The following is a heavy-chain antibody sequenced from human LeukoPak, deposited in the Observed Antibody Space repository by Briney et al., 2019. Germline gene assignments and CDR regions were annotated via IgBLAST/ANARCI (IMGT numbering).Heavy chain of an antibody. D-gene: IGHD3-22*01. CDR1: GFTVSSNS. J-gene: IGHJ5*02. V-gene: IGHV3-53*01. CDR2: IYSDNT. Sequence: GGSLRLSCTVSGFTVSSNSMSWVRQAPGKGLEWVSFIYSDNTHYSDSVKGRFTISRDNSKNTLYLQMNSLRAEDTAVYYCASYYYDSSGYNWFDPWGQGTLVTVSS. CDR3: ASYYYDSSGYNWFDP.